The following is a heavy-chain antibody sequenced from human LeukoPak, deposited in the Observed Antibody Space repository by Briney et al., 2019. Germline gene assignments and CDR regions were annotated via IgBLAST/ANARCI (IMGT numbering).Heavy chain of an antibody. V-gene: IGHV4-59*01. D-gene: IGHD3-9*01. CDR3: ARDWYDIFGYYYGMDV. J-gene: IGHJ6*02. CDR2: IYYSGST. CDR1: GGSISSYY. Sequence: PSETLSLTWTVSGGSISSYYWSWIRHPPGKGLEWIGYIYYSGSTNYNPSLKSRVTISVDTSKNQFSLKLSSVTAADTAVYYCARDWYDIFGYYYGMDVWGQGTTVTVSS.